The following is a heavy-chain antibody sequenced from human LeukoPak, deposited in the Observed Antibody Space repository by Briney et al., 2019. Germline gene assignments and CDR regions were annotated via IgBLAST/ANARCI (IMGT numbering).Heavy chain of an antibody. CDR2: INPNSYNK. CDR3: ARGATFQRQALAY. Sequence: GASVEVTCKASGYIFTEYDINWVRQAAGQGPELMGWINPNSYNKAYTGKFQGRLTMTTNTSTTTVYMELSSLRSEDTAIYYCARGATFQRQALAYWGQGTLVIVSS. J-gene: IGHJ4*02. V-gene: IGHV1-8*01. CDR1: GYIFTEYD. D-gene: IGHD3-16*01.